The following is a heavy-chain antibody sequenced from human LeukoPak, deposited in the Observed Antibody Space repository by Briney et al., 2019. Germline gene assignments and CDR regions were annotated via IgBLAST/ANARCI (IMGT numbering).Heavy chain of an antibody. D-gene: IGHD2-15*01. Sequence: ASVKVSCKASGYTFNAYYIHWVRQASGQGLEWVGWINPDSGDSKYAQKFQGRVTLTKDTSISTAYMELTRLTSDDTAVYYCARRSCDIPGCYTWFAPWGQGTPVTVSS. CDR3: ARRSCDIPGCYTWFAP. CDR1: GYTFNAYY. CDR2: INPDSGDS. J-gene: IGHJ5*02. V-gene: IGHV1-2*02.